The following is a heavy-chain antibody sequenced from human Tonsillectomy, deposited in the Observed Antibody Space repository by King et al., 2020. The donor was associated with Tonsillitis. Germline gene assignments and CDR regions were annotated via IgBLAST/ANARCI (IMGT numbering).Heavy chain of an antibody. CDR1: GFTFSNYA. D-gene: IGHD3-10*01. CDR3: ARDRGLGRGGGGMDV. Sequence: VQLVESGGGVVQPGGSLRLSCAASGFTFSNYAFHWVRQAPGKGPEWVALISYDGSDKFYADSVKGRFTIFRDNSKNTLYVQMYSLRCEDTAVYYCARDRGLGRGGGGMDVWGQGTTVTVSS. CDR2: ISYDGSDK. J-gene: IGHJ6*02. V-gene: IGHV3-30-3*01.